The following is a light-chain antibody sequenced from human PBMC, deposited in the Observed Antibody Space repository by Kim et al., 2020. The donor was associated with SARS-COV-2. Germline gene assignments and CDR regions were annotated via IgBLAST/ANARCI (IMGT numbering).Light chain of an antibody. CDR3: SSYSSTSTVI. Sequence: QPASVSGSPGQSIIISCTGTSSDIGGYNFVSWYQHHPGKAPKLMIYEVFNRPSGVSNRFSGSKSGNTASLTISGLRAEDEADYNCSSYSSTSTVIFGGGTKVTVL. CDR2: EVF. CDR1: SSDIGGYNF. V-gene: IGLV2-14*01. J-gene: IGLJ2*01.